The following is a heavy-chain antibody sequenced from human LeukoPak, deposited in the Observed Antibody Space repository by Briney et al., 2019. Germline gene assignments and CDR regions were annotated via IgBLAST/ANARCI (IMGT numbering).Heavy chain of an antibody. V-gene: IGHV1-3*01. Sequence: ASVRVSCKASGYTFTSYAIHWVRQAPGQRLEWMGWISAGNGNTKYSQNFQGRVTFISNTSATTAFMELRSLRSDDTAVYYCARDRDYGDYNTQDLFVYWGQGTLVTVSS. J-gene: IGHJ4*02. D-gene: IGHD4-17*01. CDR3: ARDRDYGDYNTQDLFVY. CDR2: ISAGNGNT. CDR1: GYTFTSYA.